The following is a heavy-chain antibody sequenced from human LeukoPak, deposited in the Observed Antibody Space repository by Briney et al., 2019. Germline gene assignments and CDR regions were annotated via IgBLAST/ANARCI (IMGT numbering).Heavy chain of an antibody. V-gene: IGHV1-69*04. Sequence: SVKVSCKASGGTFSSYAISWVRQAPGQGLEWMGRIIPILGIANYAQKFQGRVTMTEDTSTDTAYMELSSLRSEDTAVYYCATRGPDAFDIWGQGTMVTVSS. CDR3: ATRGPDAFDI. J-gene: IGHJ3*02. D-gene: IGHD3-10*01. CDR1: GGTFSSYA. CDR2: IIPILGIA.